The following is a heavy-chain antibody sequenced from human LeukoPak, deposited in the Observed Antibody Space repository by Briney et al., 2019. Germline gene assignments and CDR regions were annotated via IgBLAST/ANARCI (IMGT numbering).Heavy chain of an antibody. J-gene: IGHJ4*02. Sequence: SETLSLTCTVSSGSINTSNYYWGWIRQPPGKGLEWIGNIFYRGGTYYSPSLKSRVTISVDTSKNQFSLRLNSVTAADTALYYCAGLNYFESSGYYYVFDYWGQGTLVSVSS. V-gene: IGHV4-39*01. D-gene: IGHD3-22*01. CDR3: AGLNYFESSGYYYVFDY. CDR1: SGSINTSNYY. CDR2: IFYRGGT.